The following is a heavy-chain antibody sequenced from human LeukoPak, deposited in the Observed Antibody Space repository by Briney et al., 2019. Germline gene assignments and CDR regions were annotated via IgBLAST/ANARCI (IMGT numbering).Heavy chain of an antibody. CDR3: ARRGISPRSYGMDV. CDR2: INHSGST. CDR1: GGSFSGYY. Sequence: SLETLSLTCAVYGGSFSGYYWSWIRQPPGKGLEWIGEINHSGSTKHNPSLKSRVTISGDTSKNQFSLKLSSVTAADTAVYYCARRGISPRSYGMDVWGQGTTVTVSS. V-gene: IGHV4-34*01. J-gene: IGHJ6*02. D-gene: IGHD3-3*02.